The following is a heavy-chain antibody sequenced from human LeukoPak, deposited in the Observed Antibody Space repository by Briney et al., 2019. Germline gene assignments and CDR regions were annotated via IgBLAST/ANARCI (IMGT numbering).Heavy chain of an antibody. Sequence: GGSLRLSCAASGFTFSSYAMHWVRQAPGKGLEYVSAISSNGGSTYYANSVKGRFTISRDNSKNTLYLQMGSLRAEDMAVYYCARGLVHSDTDYYYGMDVRGQGTTVTVTS. J-gene: IGHJ6*02. CDR2: ISSNGGST. V-gene: IGHV3-64*01. CDR3: ARGLVHSDTDYYYGMDV. CDR1: GFTFSSYA. D-gene: IGHD2-2*01.